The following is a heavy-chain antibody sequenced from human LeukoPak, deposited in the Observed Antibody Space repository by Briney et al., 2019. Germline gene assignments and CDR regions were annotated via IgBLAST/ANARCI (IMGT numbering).Heavy chain of an antibody. CDR2: IYYSGST. J-gene: IGHJ5*02. CDR3: AREGSSSFGFDP. Sequence: PSETLSLTCTVSGGSISSGGYYWSWIRQHPGKGLEWIGYIYYSGSTYYNPSLKSRVTISVDTSKNQFSLKLSSVTAADTAVYYCAREGSSSFGFDPWGQGTLVTVSS. CDR1: GGSISSGGYY. V-gene: IGHV4-31*03. D-gene: IGHD6-6*01.